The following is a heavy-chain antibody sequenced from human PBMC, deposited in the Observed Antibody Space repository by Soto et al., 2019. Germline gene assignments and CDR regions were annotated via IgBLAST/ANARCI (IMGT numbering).Heavy chain of an antibody. CDR1: GGSVSSGSYY. CDR3: ARLRIAARPFYYYGMDV. D-gene: IGHD6-6*01. J-gene: IGHJ6*02. CDR2: IYYSGST. V-gene: IGHV4-61*01. Sequence: SETLSLTCTVSGGSVSSGSYYWSWIRQPPGKGLEWIGYIYYSGSTNYNPSLKSRVTISVDTSKNQFSLKLSSVTAADTAVYYCARLRIAARPFYYYGMDVWGQGTTVTLSS.